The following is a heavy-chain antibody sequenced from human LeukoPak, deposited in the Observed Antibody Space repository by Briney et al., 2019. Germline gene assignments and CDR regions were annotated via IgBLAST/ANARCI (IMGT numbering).Heavy chain of an antibody. CDR2: IYYSGSS. D-gene: IGHD4-11*01. Sequence: SETLSLTCTVSGVSISSDYWSWIRLPPGKGLEWIGYIYYSGSSNYNPSLKSRVTMSVDTSKNQFSLKLTSVTAADTAVCYCARRLGQNLFDPWGQGTLVTVSS. CDR1: GVSISSDY. CDR3: ARRLGQNLFDP. J-gene: IGHJ5*02. V-gene: IGHV4-59*08.